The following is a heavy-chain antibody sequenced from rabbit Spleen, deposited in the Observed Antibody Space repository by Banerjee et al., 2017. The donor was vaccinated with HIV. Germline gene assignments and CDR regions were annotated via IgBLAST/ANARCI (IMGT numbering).Heavy chain of an antibody. CDR2: IDIASSGFS. D-gene: IGHD8-1*01. Sequence: QEQLVESGGGLVKPEGSLTLTCKASGFSLSNYYVMCWVRQAPGKGLEWIACIDIASSGFSYFASWAKGRFTISKTSSTTVTLQMTSLTAADTATYFCARDTGSSFSSYGMDLWGPGTLVTVS. CDR3: ARDTGSSFSSYGMDL. CDR1: GFSLSNYYV. V-gene: IGHV1S45*01. J-gene: IGHJ6*01.